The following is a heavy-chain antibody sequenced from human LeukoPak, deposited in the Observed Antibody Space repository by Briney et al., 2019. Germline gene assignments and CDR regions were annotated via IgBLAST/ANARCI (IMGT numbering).Heavy chain of an antibody. Sequence: GGSLRLSCAASGFTFSSYGMHWVRQAPGKGLEWVAVIWYDGSNKYYADSVKGRFTISRDNSKNTLYLQMNSLRAEDTAVYYCARDSSLVGGYSYGYEDYWGQGTLVTVSS. CDR2: IWYDGSNK. D-gene: IGHD5-18*01. J-gene: IGHJ4*02. V-gene: IGHV3-33*01. CDR1: GFTFSSYG. CDR3: ARDSSLVGGYSYGYEDY.